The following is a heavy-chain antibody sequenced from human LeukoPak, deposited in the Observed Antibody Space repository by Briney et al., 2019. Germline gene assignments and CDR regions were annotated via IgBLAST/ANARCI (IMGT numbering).Heavy chain of an antibody. V-gene: IGHV3-23*01. CDR2: ISGSGSST. Sequence: PGGSLRLSCAASGFTFSSYAMSWVRQAPGKGLEWVSAISGSGSSTYYADSVEGRFTISRDNAKNSLYLQMNSLRAEDTAVYYCARLRFYDSSGYRDYWGQGTLVTVSS. CDR3: ARLRFYDSSGYRDY. D-gene: IGHD3-22*01. CDR1: GFTFSSYA. J-gene: IGHJ4*02.